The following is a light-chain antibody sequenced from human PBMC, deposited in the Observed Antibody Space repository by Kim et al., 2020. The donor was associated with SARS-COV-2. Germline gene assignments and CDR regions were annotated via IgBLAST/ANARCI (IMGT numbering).Light chain of an antibody. J-gene: IGKJ2*03. CDR1: QSVLFSSDNKNY. CDR3: HQYYMNPQS. V-gene: IGKV4-1*01. CDR2: WAS. Sequence: SATINCKSSQSVLFSSDNKNYLAWYQQKPGQPPKLLIYWASIRESGVPDRFSGSGSGTDFTLTINTLQAEDVAVYFCHQYYMNPQSFGQGTKLEIK.